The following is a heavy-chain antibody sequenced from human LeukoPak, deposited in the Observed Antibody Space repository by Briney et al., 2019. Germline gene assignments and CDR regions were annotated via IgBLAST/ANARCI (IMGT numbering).Heavy chain of an antibody. J-gene: IGHJ6*03. CDR3: ARVPRSYYYYYYMDV. Sequence: PSETLSLTCTVSGGSISIDSWTWIRQPAGKGLEWIGRIYPSGNTNYNPSLKSRVTMSADTSKNQFSLKLSSVTAADTAVYYCARVPRSYYYYYYMDVWGKGTTVTVSS. CDR1: GGSISIDS. CDR2: IYPSGNT. V-gene: IGHV4-4*07.